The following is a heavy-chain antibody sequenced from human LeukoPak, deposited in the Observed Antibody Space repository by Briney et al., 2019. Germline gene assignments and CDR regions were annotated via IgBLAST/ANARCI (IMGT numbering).Heavy chain of an antibody. CDR1: GFTFNSYT. J-gene: IGHJ4*02. CDR3: ARERGGWYSDY. Sequence: GGSLRLSCAASGFTFNSYTMNWVRRAPGKGLEWVSSISSSSTYIYYADSVKGRFAISRDNSKNTVYLQMNSLRADDMAVYYCARERGGWYSDYWGQGTLVTVSS. D-gene: IGHD6-19*01. V-gene: IGHV3-21*04. CDR2: ISSSSTYI.